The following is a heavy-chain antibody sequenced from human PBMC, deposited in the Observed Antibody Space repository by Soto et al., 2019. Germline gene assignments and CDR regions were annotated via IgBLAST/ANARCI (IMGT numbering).Heavy chain of an antibody. J-gene: IGHJ5*02. Sequence: QVQLQESGPGLVKPSQTLSLTCTVSGGSISSGGYYWSWIRQHPGKGLAWIGYVYYSGSTYYNPHLKSRVTKAVDTSKNQFSLKLGSVTAADTAVYYCARGPHSSGYRNNWFDPWGQGTLVTVSS. D-gene: IGHD3-22*01. CDR2: VYYSGST. CDR1: GGSISSGGYY. V-gene: IGHV4-31*03. CDR3: ARGPHSSGYRNNWFDP.